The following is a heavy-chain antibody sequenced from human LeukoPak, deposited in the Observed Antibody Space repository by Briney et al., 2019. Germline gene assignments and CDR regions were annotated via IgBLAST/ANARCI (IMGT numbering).Heavy chain of an antibody. J-gene: IGHJ4*02. CDR3: ARDFMVRGVTMPDY. V-gene: IGHV1-2*02. CDR1: GYTFVGYY. Sequence: GASVKVSCKASGYTFVGYYMHWVRQAPGQGLEWMGWINPNSGGTNYAQKFQGRVTMTRDTSISTAYMELSRLRSDDTAVYYCARDFMVRGVTMPDYWGQGTLVAVSS. CDR2: INPNSGGT. D-gene: IGHD3-10*01.